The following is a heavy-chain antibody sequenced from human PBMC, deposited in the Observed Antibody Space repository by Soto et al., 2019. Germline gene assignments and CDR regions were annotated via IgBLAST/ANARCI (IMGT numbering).Heavy chain of an antibody. CDR3: ASVPYYYDSSGFGAEDAFDI. Sequence: GASVKVSCKASGYTFTSYYMHWVRQAPGQGLEWMGIINPSGGSTSYAQKFQGRVTMTRDTSTSTVYMELSSLRSEDTAVYYCASVPYYYDSSGFGAEDAFDIWGQGTMITVSS. V-gene: IGHV1-46*01. J-gene: IGHJ3*02. CDR2: INPSGGST. CDR1: GYTFTSYY. D-gene: IGHD3-22*01.